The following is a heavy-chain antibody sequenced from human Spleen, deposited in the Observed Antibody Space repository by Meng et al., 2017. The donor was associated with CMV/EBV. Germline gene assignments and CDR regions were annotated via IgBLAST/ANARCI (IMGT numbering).Heavy chain of an antibody. CDR1: GFPFSTYS. CDR3: ARDRLPTVYRGLDY. Sequence: GGSLRLSCAASGFPFSTYSMHWVRQAPGKGLEWVSSISHSSKYIFYADSVKGRFTVSRDNAKNSLYLQMDSLRGEDTAVYYCARDRLPTVYRGLDYWGRGMLVTVSS. CDR2: ISHSSKYI. J-gene: IGHJ4*02. V-gene: IGHV3-21*01. D-gene: IGHD1-26*01.